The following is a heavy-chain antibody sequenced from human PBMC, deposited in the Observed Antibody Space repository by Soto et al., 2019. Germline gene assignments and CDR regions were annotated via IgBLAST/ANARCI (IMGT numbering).Heavy chain of an antibody. CDR1: GFIFEDFA. V-gene: IGHV3-9*01. CDR2: ISWNSATL. Sequence: PGGSLRLSCVGSGFIFEDFAMNWVRQVPGKGLEWVSGISWNSATLAYADSVKGRFIVSRDNAKNILYLQMNSLRAEDAALYYCAKDVGSYYYDTSAYLYDSWGQGTLVTVSS. CDR3: AKDVGSYYYDTSAYLYDS. D-gene: IGHD3-22*01. J-gene: IGHJ4*02.